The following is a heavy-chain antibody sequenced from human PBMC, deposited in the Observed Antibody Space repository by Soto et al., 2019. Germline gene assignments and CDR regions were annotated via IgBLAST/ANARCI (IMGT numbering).Heavy chain of an antibody. CDR2: IYWDDDK. Sequence: QITLKESGPTLVKPTQTLTLTWSFSGLSLTTNGLSVGWVRQPPGKALEWLALIYWDDDKRYSPSLKSRLTITRDTSKNQVVLTMTNMDPVDTATYYSAHSSTDLNHAMDVWGQGTTVSVSS. CDR1: GLSLTTNGLS. D-gene: IGHD3-3*01. J-gene: IGHJ6*02. V-gene: IGHV2-5*02. CDR3: AHSSTDLNHAMDV.